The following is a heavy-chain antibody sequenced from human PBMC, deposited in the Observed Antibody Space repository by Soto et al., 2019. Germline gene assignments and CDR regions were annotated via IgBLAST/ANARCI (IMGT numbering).Heavy chain of an antibody. CDR3: ARPRFFQYFDS. Sequence: SEMLSLTCAVYNGSLSGYYWSWIRQPPGKGLEWIGEISPGGSTTYNPSLKSRVTISIDTPNNRFSLMLNSVTAADTAVYYCARPRFFQYFDSWGRGTLVTVSS. D-gene: IGHD3-3*01. V-gene: IGHV4-34*01. CDR1: NGSLSGYY. J-gene: IGHJ4*02. CDR2: ISPGGST.